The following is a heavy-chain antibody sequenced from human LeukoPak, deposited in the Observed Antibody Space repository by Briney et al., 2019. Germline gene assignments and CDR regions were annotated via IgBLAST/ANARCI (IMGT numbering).Heavy chain of an antibody. J-gene: IGHJ5*02. CDR2: ILSTGTT. Sequence: GGSLRLSCAASGFPFSASAMTWVRQAPGKGLEWVSHILSTGTTYYADSVRGRLTISRDNSKNTLYLLMTSLRADDTAVYYCATVKYDYGDPVGWFDPWGQGTLVTVSS. V-gene: IGHV3-23*01. CDR1: GFPFSASA. D-gene: IGHD4-17*01. CDR3: ATVKYDYGDPVGWFDP.